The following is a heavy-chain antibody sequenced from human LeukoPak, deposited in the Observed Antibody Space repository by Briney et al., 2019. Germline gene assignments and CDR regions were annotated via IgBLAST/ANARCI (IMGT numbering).Heavy chain of an antibody. D-gene: IGHD3-10*01. J-gene: IGHJ5*02. CDR2: ISAYNGNT. CDR3: ARDYPFNYYYGSGSYYSNWFDP. V-gene: IGHV1-18*04. CDR1: GYTFTSYG. Sequence: ASVKVSYKASGYTFTSYGISWVRQAPGQGLEWMGWISAYNGNTNYAQKLQGRVTMTTDTSTSTAYMELRSLRSDDTAVYYCARDYPFNYYYGSGSYYSNWFDPWGQGTLVTVSS.